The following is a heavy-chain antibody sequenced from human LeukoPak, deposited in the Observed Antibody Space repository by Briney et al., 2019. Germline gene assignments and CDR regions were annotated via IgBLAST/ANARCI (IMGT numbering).Heavy chain of an antibody. Sequence: PSETLSLTCTVSGGSISSSNYYWGWIRQPPGKGLEWIGKIHHSGSTYYNPSLKSRVTISVDTSKNQFSLKLSSVTAADTAVYYCARPTREYSSSSYYFDYWGQRILVTVSS. V-gene: IGHV4-39*01. CDR1: GGSISSSNYY. CDR3: ARPTREYSSSSYYFDY. D-gene: IGHD6-6*01. CDR2: IHHSGST. J-gene: IGHJ4*02.